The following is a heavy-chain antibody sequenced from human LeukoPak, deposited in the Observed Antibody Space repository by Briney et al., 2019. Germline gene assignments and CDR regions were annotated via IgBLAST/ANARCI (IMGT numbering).Heavy chain of an antibody. CDR2: IYYSGST. CDR3: ARDRRRNYYEIYGMDV. CDR1: GGSISSGDYY. V-gene: IGHV4-30-4*01. Sequence: SETLSLTCTVSGGSISSGDYYWSWIRQPPGKGLEWIGYIYYSGSTYYNPSLKSRVTISVDTSKNQFSPKLSSVTAADTAVYYCARDRRRNYYEIYGMDVWGQGTTVTVSS. J-gene: IGHJ6*02. D-gene: IGHD3-22*01.